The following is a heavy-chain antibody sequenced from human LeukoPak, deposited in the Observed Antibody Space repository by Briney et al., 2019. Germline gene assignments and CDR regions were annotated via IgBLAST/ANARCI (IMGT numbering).Heavy chain of an antibody. CDR1: GGSFSGYY. CDR3: ARRRMVYADYYYFYYMDV. D-gene: IGHD2-8*01. J-gene: IGHJ6*03. Sequence: KSSETLSLTCAVYGGSFSGYYWNLIRQPPGKGLEWIGEINHSGSTNYNPALKSRVSISADTSKNQFSLKLSSVTAADTAVYFCARRRMVYADYYYFYYMDVWGKGTTVTVSS. CDR2: INHSGST. V-gene: IGHV4-34*01.